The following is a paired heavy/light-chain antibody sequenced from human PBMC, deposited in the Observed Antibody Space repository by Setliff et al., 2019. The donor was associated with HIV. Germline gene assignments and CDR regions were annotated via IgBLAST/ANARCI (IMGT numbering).Heavy chain of an antibody. CDR1: GGSISSHY. D-gene: IGHD1-26*01. CDR2: IYYSGST. J-gene: IGHJ6*03. Sequence: QVQLQESGPGLVKPSETLSLTCTVSGGSISSHYWSWIRQPPGKGLEWIGYIYYSGSTNYNPSLKSRVTISVDTSKNQFSLKLSSVTAADTAVYYCARAPGGSSYYYYYYYMDVWGKGTTVTVSS. CDR3: ARAPGGSSYYYYYYYMDV. V-gene: IGHV4-59*11.
Light chain of an antibody. CDR3: SSYTSSSTPCV. CDR2: DVS. V-gene: IGLV2-14*01. Sequence: QSALTQPASVSGSPGQSITISCTGTSSDVGGYNYVSWYQQHPGKAPKLMIYDVSNRPSGVSNRFSGSKSGNTASLTISGLQAEDEADYYCSSYTSSSTPCVFGGGTKLTVL. J-gene: IGLJ3*02. CDR1: SSDVGGYNY.